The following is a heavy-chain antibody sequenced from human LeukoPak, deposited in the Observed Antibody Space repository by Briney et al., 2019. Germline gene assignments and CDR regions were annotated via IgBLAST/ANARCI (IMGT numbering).Heavy chain of an antibody. V-gene: IGHV1-2*02. CDR3: ARAGYFDWLLLSPYYFDY. J-gene: IGHJ4*02. CDR1: GYTFTGYY. CDR2: INPNSGGT. Sequence: ASVKVSCKASGYTFTGYYMHWVRQAPGQGLEWMGWINPNSGGTNYAQKFQGRATMTRDTSISTAYMELSRLRSDDTAVYYCARAGYFDWLLLSPYYFDYWGQGTLVTVSS. D-gene: IGHD3-9*01.